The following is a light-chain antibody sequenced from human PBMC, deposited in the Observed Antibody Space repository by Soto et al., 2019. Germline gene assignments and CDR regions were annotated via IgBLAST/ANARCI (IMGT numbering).Light chain of an antibody. J-gene: IGKJ1*01. CDR2: KAS. CDR1: QGISSY. Sequence: IQLTQSPSSLSASVGDRVTITCRASQGISSYLAWYQQKPGKAPKLLIYKASSLESGVPSRFSGSGSGTEFTLTISSLQPGDFATYYCQQLRTFGQGTKVDIK. V-gene: IGKV1-5*03. CDR3: QQLRT.